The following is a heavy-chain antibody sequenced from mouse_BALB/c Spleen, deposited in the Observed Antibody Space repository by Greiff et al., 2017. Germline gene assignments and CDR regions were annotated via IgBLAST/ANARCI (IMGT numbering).Heavy chain of an antibody. J-gene: IGHJ4*01. V-gene: IGHV5-15*02. Sequence: EVKLVESGGGLVQPGGSRKLSCAASGFTFSDYGMAWVRQAPGKGPEWVAFISNLAYSIYYADTVTGRFTISRENAKNTLYLEMSSLRSEDTAMYYCARSYYGNYGYAMDYWGQGTSVTVSS. D-gene: IGHD2-10*01. CDR3: ARSYYGNYGYAMDY. CDR2: ISNLAYSI. CDR1: GFTFSDYG.